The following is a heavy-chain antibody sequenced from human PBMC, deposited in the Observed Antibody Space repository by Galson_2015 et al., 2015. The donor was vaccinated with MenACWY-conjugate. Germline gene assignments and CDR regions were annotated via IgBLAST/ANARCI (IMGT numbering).Heavy chain of an antibody. CDR3: ARIWFGEVLEVDG. J-gene: IGHJ4*02. CDR1: GFTFSSYW. D-gene: IGHD3-10*01. Sequence: SLRLSCAASGFTFSSYWMHWVRQPPGKGLVWVSRINGAGSRAEYADSVEGRFTISRDYAKNTLFLQMNSLRVEDTGVYYCARIWFGEVLEVDGWGQGTLVTVSS. V-gene: IGHV3-74*03. CDR2: INGAGSRA.